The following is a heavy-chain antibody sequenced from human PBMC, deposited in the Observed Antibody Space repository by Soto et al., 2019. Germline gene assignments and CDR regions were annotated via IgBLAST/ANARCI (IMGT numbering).Heavy chain of an antibody. CDR3: AKDRAPTAKVTAVDY. J-gene: IGHJ4*02. Sequence: QVQLVESGGGVVQPGRSLRLSCAASGFTFSSYGMHWVRQAPGKGLEWVAVISYDGSNKYYADSVKGRFTISRDNSKNTLYLQMNSLRAEDTAVYYCAKDRAPTAKVTAVDYWGQGTLVTVSS. V-gene: IGHV3-30*18. D-gene: IGHD5-18*01. CDR2: ISYDGSNK. CDR1: GFTFSSYG.